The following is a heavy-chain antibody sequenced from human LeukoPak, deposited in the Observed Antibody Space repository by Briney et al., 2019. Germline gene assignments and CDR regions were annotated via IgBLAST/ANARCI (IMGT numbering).Heavy chain of an antibody. CDR3: AATPGVVVPAAMWFYYYGMDV. J-gene: IGHJ6*04. Sequence: GASVKVSCKASGFTFTSSAVQWVRQARGQRLEWIGWIVVCSGNTNYAQKFQERVTITRDMSTSTAYMELSSLRSEDTAVYYCAATPGVVVPAAMWFYYYGMDVWGKGTTVTVSS. V-gene: IGHV1-58*01. D-gene: IGHD2-2*01. CDR2: IVVCSGNT. CDR1: GFTFTSSA.